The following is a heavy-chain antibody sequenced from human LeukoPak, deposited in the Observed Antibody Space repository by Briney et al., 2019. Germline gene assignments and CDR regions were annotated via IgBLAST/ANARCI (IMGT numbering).Heavy chain of an antibody. CDR1: GGTFSSYA. J-gene: IGHJ5*02. CDR2: IIPIFGTA. V-gene: IGHV1-69*05. Sequence: SVKVSCKASGGTFSSYAISWVRQAPGQGLEWMGGIIPIFGTANYAQTFQGRVTITTDESTSTAYMELSSLRSEDTAVYYCARGNSETYYYDSSGTGGFDPWGQGTLVTVSS. D-gene: IGHD3-22*01. CDR3: ARGNSETYYYDSSGTGGFDP.